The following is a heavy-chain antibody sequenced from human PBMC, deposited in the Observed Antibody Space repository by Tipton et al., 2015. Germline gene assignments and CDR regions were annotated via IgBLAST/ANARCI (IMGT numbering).Heavy chain of an antibody. D-gene: IGHD1-26*01. J-gene: IGHJ6*02. V-gene: IGHV3-23*01. CDR3: AREDYYYGMDV. CDR2: ISASGGTT. Sequence: SLRLSCAASAFTFSRYDMSWVRQAPGKGLEWVSAISASGGTTYYADSVKGRFTISRDNSKNTLYLQMNSLRAEDTAVYYCAREDYYYGMDVWGQGTTVTVSS. CDR1: AFTFSRYD.